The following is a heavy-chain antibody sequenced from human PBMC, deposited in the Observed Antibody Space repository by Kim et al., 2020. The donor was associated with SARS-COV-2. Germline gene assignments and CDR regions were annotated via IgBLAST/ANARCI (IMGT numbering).Heavy chain of an antibody. CDR1: GGSTSTSSHY. V-gene: IGHV4-39*01. CDR3: ASQVVSPSATFHFDY. J-gene: IGHJ4*01. Sequence: SETLSLTCTVSGGSTSTSSHYWGWIRQPPGKGLEWIGGISYIGNSFYNPSLESRVTTSLDTSNIQFSLKVNSVTAPDTALYYCASQVVSPSATFHFDYSG. CDR2: ISYIGNS. D-gene: IGHD2-15*01.